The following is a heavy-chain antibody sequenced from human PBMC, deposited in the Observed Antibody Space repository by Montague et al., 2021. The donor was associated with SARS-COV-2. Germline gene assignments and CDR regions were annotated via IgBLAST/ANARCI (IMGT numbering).Heavy chain of an antibody. D-gene: IGHD6-19*01. V-gene: IGHV3-33*06. J-gene: IGHJ2*01. CDR1: GFTFSSYG. CDR3: AKEIIEVAADWYFDL. CDR2: IWYDGSNK. Sequence: SLRLSCAASGFTFSSYGMHWVRQAPGKGLEWVAVIWYDGSNKYYADSVMGRFTISRDNSKNTLYLQMNSLRAEDTAVYYCAKEIIEVAADWYFDLWGRGTLVTVSS.